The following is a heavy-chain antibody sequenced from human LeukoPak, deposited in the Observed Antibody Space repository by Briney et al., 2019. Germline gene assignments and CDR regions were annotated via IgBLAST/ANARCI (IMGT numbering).Heavy chain of an antibody. CDR2: MNPNNGNT. V-gene: IGHV1-8*01. J-gene: IGHJ4*02. Sequence: AAVKDSCRSSGYTFTSYDINGVRQATGQGLEWMGWMNPNNGNTGYAQMFQGRVTMTRNSSINTAYMELSSMRSEDTAVYYCARGPYYYDNSGYNYWGQGILVTVSS. D-gene: IGHD3-22*01. CDR3: ARGPYYYDNSGYNY. CDR1: GYTFTSYD.